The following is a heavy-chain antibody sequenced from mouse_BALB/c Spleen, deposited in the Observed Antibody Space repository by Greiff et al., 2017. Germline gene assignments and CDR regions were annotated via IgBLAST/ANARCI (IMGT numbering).Heavy chain of an antibody. CDR1: GFTFSSFG. Sequence: EVKLVESGGGLVQPGGSRKLSCAVSGFTFSSFGMHWVRQAPEKGLEWVAYISSGSSTIYYAATVKGRFTISRDNPKNTLFLQMTSLRTEDTAMYYCARPHPAWFAYWGQGTLVTVSA. V-gene: IGHV5-17*02. CDR2: ISSGSSTI. CDR3: ARPHPAWFAY. J-gene: IGHJ3*01.